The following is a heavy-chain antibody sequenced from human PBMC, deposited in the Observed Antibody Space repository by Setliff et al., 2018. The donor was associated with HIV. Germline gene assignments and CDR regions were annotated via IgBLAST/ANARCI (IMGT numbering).Heavy chain of an antibody. Sequence: LGGSLRLSCVDSGFTFRSHWMAWIRQAPGREMEFVGNINQDESTKNYMNSVLGRFTLSRDNAGNSLSLQMSGLRVEDTAVYYCGRDVNGGYFDLWGRGTLVTVSS. CDR3: GRDVNGGYFDL. CDR1: GFTFRSHW. J-gene: IGHJ2*01. CDR2: INQDESTK. D-gene: IGHD4-17*01. V-gene: IGHV3-7*01.